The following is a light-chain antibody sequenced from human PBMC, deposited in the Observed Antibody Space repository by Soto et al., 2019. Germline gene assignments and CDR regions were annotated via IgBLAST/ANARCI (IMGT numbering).Light chain of an antibody. CDR3: QQYGSSPYT. Sequence: EIVLTQSPGTLSLSPGERATLSCRASQSVSSSYLAWYQQKPGQATRLLIYGAANRATGIPDRFSGSVSGTDFTLTISRLEPEDFAIYYCQQYGSSPYTFGQGTKLEIK. CDR2: GAA. CDR1: QSVSSSY. V-gene: IGKV3-20*01. J-gene: IGKJ2*01.